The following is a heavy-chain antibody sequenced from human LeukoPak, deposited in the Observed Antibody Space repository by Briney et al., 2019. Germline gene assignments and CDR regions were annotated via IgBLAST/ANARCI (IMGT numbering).Heavy chain of an antibody. J-gene: IGHJ5*02. CDR1: GGSISSSSYY. V-gene: IGHV4-39*01. CDR2: INHSGST. Sequence: SETLSLTCTVSGGSISSSSYYWSWIRQPPGKGLEWIGEINHSGSTNCNPSLKSRVTISVDTSKNQFSLKLSSVTAADTAVYYCARHSGSGYSRGWFDPWGQGTLVTVSS. CDR3: ARHSGSGYSRGWFDP. D-gene: IGHD5-18*01.